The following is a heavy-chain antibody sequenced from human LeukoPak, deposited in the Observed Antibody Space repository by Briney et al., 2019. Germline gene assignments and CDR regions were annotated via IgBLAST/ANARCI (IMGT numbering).Heavy chain of an antibody. CDR3: ARDKGRGYSYGPFDY. Sequence: GRSLRLSCAASGFTFSLYAMHWVRQAPGKGLEWVALICYNGSNKYYADSVDGRFTISRDNSKNTMYMQMNSLRADDTAVYYCARDKGRGYSYGPFDYWGQGTLVTVSS. CDR1: GFTFSLYA. CDR2: ICYNGSNK. V-gene: IGHV3-33*01. J-gene: IGHJ4*02. D-gene: IGHD5-12*01.